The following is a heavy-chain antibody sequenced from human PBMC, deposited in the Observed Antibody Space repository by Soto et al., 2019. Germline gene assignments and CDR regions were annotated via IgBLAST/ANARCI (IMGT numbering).Heavy chain of an antibody. V-gene: IGHV1-2*04. CDR2: INPNSGGT. J-gene: IGHJ3*02. CDR3: ARDRSGSYYAFDI. D-gene: IGHD1-26*01. CDR1: GYTFTGYY. Sequence: VSVKVSCKASGYTFTGYYMHWVRQAPGQGLEWMGWINPNSGGTNYAQKFQGWVTMTRDTSISTAYMELSRLRSDDTAVYYCARDRSGSYYAFDIWGQGTMVTVSS.